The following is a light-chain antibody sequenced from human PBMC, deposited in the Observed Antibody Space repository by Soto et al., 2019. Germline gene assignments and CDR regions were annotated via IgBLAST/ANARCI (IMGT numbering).Light chain of an antibody. CDR2: GAS. Sequence: EIVMTQSPATLSVSPGERATLSCRASQSVSSNLAWYQQKPGQAPRLLIYGASTRATGIPARFSGSGSGTEFTLTISSLQSEDFAVYYCQQYSFLPRTFGQGTKVDNK. CDR3: QQYSFLPRT. V-gene: IGKV3-15*01. J-gene: IGKJ1*01. CDR1: QSVSSN.